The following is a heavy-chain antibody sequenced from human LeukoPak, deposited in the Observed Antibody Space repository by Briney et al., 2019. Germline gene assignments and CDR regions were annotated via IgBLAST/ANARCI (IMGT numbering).Heavy chain of an antibody. J-gene: IGHJ4*02. D-gene: IGHD1-1*01. CDR3: PSITARTRWDN. CDR1: GFTFSSYW. V-gene: IGHV3-7*01. Sequence: GGSLRLSCAASGFTFSSYWMSWVRHAQGKGLVRVANIKQDGSEKYYVDSVKGRFTISRDNAKNSLYLQMNSLKGVDSDVNNGPSITARTRWDNWGPGTLVTVSS. CDR2: IKQDGSEK.